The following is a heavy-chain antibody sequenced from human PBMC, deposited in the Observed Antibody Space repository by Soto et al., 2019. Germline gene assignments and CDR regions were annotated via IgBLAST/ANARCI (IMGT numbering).Heavy chain of an antibody. Sequence: GASVKVSCKASGYTFTSYGISWVRQAPGQGLEWMGWISAYNGNTNYAQKLQGRVTMTTDTSTSTAYMELRSLRSDDTAVYYCARIPQYCSGGSCNRGPFDYWGQGTLVTVSS. D-gene: IGHD2-15*01. J-gene: IGHJ4*02. V-gene: IGHV1-18*04. CDR2: ISAYNGNT. CDR1: GYTFTSYG. CDR3: ARIPQYCSGGSCNRGPFDY.